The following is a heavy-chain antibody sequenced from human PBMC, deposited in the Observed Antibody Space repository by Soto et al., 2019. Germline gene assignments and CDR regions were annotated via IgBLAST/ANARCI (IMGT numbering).Heavy chain of an antibody. D-gene: IGHD3-16*01. CDR3: ARGLITSTHRGIDY. J-gene: IGHJ4*02. V-gene: IGHV3-33*01. Sequence: QVQLVESGGGVVQPGRSLRLSCAASGFTFSSYGMHWVRQAPGKGLEWVAVIWYDGSNKYYTDSVKGRFTISRDNSRDTLYPQKERLSAEDTAGYYCARGLITSTHRGIDYWGQGTLVTVSS. CDR2: IWYDGSNK. CDR1: GFTFSSYG.